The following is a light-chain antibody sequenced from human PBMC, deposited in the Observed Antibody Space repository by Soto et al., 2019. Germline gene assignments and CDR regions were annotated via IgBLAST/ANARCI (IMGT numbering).Light chain of an antibody. V-gene: IGKV1-39*01. CDR3: QQSYSNTLT. Sequence: DLQMTQSPSCLSDCVGDRVAITCPASQSISSYLNWYQKKKGKAPKLLIYAASSLQSGVPSRLSGSGYGTDLTLTIGSLKTEDFETYYCQQSYSNTLTFGGGTKVDIK. CDR2: AAS. CDR1: QSISSY. J-gene: IGKJ4*01.